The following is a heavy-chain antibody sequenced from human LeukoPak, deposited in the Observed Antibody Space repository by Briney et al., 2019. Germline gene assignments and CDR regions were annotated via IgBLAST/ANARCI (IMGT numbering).Heavy chain of an antibody. CDR1: GGSISSYY. Sequence: SETLSLTCTVSGGSISSYYWSWLRQPPGKGLEWIGYIYYSGSTNYNPSLKSRVTISVDTSKNQFSLKLSSVTAADTAVYYCASWDYYDSSGYYGYFDYWGQGTLVTVSS. CDR3: ASWDYYDSSGYYGYFDY. CDR2: IYYSGST. J-gene: IGHJ4*02. D-gene: IGHD3-22*01. V-gene: IGHV4-59*01.